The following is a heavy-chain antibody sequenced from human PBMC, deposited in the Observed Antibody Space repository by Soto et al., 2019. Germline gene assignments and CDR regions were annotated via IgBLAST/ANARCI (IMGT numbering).Heavy chain of an antibody. Sequence: SETLSLTCSVSGGSVATGGTYWSWARLLPGKGLQWVGYIYYTGAAYYNPALQSRVTISLDTSENQFSLKLTSVTAADTAVYYCAGGTFNTISFDFWGQGRQVTVSS. D-gene: IGHD2-2*01. CDR2: IYYTGAA. J-gene: IGHJ4*02. CDR1: GGSVATGGTY. CDR3: AGGTFNTISFDF. V-gene: IGHV4-31*03.